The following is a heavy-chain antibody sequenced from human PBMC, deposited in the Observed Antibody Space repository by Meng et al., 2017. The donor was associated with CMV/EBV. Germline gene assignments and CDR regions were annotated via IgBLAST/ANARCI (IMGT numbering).Heavy chain of an antibody. D-gene: IGHD3-10*01. CDR2: IFSNDEK. CDR3: ARVITMVRGVITDYYYYGMDV. CDR1: GFSLSNARMG. V-gene: IGHV2-26*01. J-gene: IGHJ6*02. Sequence: SGPTLVKPTETLTLTCTVSGFSLSNARMGVSWIRQPPGKALEWLAHIFSNDEKSYSTSLKSRLTISKDTSKSQVVLTMTNMDPVDTATYYRARVITMVRGVITDYYYYGMDVWGQGTTVTVFS.